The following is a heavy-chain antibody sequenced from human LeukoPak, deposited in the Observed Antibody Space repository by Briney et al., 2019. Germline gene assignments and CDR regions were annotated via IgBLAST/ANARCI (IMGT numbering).Heavy chain of an antibody. Sequence: ASVKVSCKASGYTFTSYDINWVRQATGQGLEWMGWMNPNSGNTGYAQKFQGGVTMTRNTSISTAYMELSSLRSEDTAVYYCASSGMATVAGAFDIWGQGTMVTVSS. CDR3: ASSGMATVAGAFDI. V-gene: IGHV1-8*01. CDR1: GYTFTSYD. CDR2: MNPNSGNT. D-gene: IGHD5-24*01. J-gene: IGHJ3*02.